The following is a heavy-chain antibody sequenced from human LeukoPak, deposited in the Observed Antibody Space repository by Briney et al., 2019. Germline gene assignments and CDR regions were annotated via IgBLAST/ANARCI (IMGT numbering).Heavy chain of an antibody. CDR3: ARNRSNFYGEIPFDI. V-gene: IGHV4-4*07. CDR1: GGYISNYY. CDR2: MYGSGGT. J-gene: IGHJ3*02. D-gene: IGHD3-10*01. Sequence: SETLSLTCTVSGGYISNYYWSWIRQSAGKGLEWIGQMYGSGGTNYNPSLKRRVTLSADKSKNQISLTLSSVTAADTGVYYCARNRSNFYGEIPFDIWGQGTMVTVSS.